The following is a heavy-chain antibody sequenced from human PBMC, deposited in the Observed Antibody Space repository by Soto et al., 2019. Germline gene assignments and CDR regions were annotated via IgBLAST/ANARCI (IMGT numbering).Heavy chain of an antibody. CDR3: ARDPNYDYVWGSPNWFDP. D-gene: IGHD3-16*01. CDR1: GFTFSSYW. V-gene: IGHV3-74*01. J-gene: IGHJ5*02. Sequence: GGSLRLSCAASGFTFSSYWMHWVRQAPGKGLVWVSRINSDGSSTSYADSVKGRFTISRDNAKNTLYLQMNSLRAEDTAVYYSARDPNYDYVWGSPNWFDPWGQGTLVTVSS. CDR2: INSDGSST.